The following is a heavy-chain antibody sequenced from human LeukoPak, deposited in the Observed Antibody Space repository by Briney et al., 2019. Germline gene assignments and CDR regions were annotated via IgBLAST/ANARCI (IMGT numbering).Heavy chain of an antibody. V-gene: IGHV1-8*01. CDR2: MNPNSGNT. D-gene: IGHD3-3*01. Sequence: ASVKVSCKASGYTFTSYDINWVRQATGQGLEWMGWMNPNSGNTGYAQKFQGRVTMTRNTSISTAYMELSSLRSEDTAVYYCARVVVSDFWSGKRAEDFDYWGQGTLVTVSS. J-gene: IGHJ4*02. CDR3: ARVVVSDFWSGKRAEDFDY. CDR1: GYTFTSYD.